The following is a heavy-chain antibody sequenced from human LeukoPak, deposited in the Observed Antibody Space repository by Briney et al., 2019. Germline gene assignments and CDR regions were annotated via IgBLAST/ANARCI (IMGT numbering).Heavy chain of an antibody. Sequence: PGGSLRLSCAASGFSFSTSTMNWVRQAPGKGLEWVSYISSSSSTIYYADSVKGRFTISRDNAKNSLYLQMNSLRDEDTAVYYCARDLPPGSSGWYLGYWGQGTLVTVSS. CDR3: ARDLPPGSSGWYLGY. CDR1: GFSFSTST. J-gene: IGHJ4*02. CDR2: ISSSSSTI. D-gene: IGHD6-19*01. V-gene: IGHV3-48*02.